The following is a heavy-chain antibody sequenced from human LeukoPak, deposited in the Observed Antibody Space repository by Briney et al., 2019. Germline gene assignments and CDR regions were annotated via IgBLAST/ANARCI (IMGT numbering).Heavy chain of an antibody. CDR1: GHILKYSY. CDR3: ASLWGERHRSGYYSHYNY. J-gene: IGHJ4*02. Sequence: GGSLRLSCTVWGHILKYSYIKGPRQAPGKGLEWVSSINPTSTSIYYADAVKGRFIISRDNAKSSLFLQMNSRRGEDTALYYYASLWGERHRSGYYSHYNYWGQGILVTVSS. V-gene: IGHV3-21*01. CDR2: INPTSTSI. D-gene: IGHD3-22*01.